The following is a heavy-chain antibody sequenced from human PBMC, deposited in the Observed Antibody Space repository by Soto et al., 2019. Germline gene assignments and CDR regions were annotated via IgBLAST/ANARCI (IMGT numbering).Heavy chain of an antibody. CDR3: ASISIAAAGATFDY. CDR1: GFTFSSYS. D-gene: IGHD6-13*01. CDR2: ISSSSSTI. Sequence: GGSLRLSCAASGFTFSSYSMNWVRQAPGKGLEWVSYISSSSSTIYYADSVKGRFTISRDNAKNSLYLQMNSLRAEDTAVYYCASISIAAAGATFDYWGQGTLVTVSS. V-gene: IGHV3-48*01. J-gene: IGHJ4*02.